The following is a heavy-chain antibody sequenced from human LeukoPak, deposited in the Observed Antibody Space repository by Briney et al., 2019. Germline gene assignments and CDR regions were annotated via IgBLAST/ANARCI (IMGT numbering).Heavy chain of an antibody. J-gene: IGHJ5*02. Sequence: GRSLRLSCAASGFTFDDYGMSWVRQAPGKGLEWVSGINWNGGSTGYADSVKGRFTISRDNAKNSLYLQMNSLRAEDTALYYCARDRNPCGGDCYSTFDPWGQGTLVTVSS. CDR3: ARDRNPCGGDCYSTFDP. CDR2: INWNGGST. V-gene: IGHV3-20*04. CDR1: GFTFDDYG. D-gene: IGHD2-21*02.